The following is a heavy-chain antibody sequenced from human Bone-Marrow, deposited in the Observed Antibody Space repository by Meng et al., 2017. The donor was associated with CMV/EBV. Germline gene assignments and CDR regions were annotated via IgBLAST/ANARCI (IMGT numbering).Heavy chain of an antibody. V-gene: IGHV1-2*02. Sequence: ASVKVSCKASGYTFTGYYMHWVRQAPGQGLEWRGWINPNSGGTNYAQKFQGRVTMTRDTSISTAYMELSRLRSDDKAVYYGARDLGIAVDDYWGQGTLVTVSS. CDR3: ARDLGIAVDDY. D-gene: IGHD6-19*01. CDR1: GYTFTGYY. J-gene: IGHJ4*02. CDR2: INPNSGGT.